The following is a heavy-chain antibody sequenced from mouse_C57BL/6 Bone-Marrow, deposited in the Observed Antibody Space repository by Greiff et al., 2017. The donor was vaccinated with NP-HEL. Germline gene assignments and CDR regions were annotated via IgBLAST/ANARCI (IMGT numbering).Heavy chain of an antibody. CDR3: AGDDY. V-gene: IGHV1-50*01. D-gene: IGHD3-3*01. J-gene: IGHJ2*01. CDR2: IDPSDSYT. CDR1: GYTFTSYC. Sequence: QVQLQQPGAELVKPGASVKLSCKASGYTFTSYCMQWVKQRPGQGLEWIGEIDPSDSYTNYNQKFKGKATLTVDTSSSTAYMQLSSLTSEDSAVYYGAGDDYWGQCTTLSVSS.